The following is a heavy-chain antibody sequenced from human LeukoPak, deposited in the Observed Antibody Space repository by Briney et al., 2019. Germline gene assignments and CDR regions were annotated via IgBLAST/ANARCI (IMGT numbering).Heavy chain of an antibody. J-gene: IGHJ6*03. Sequence: SETLSLTCIVSGGSISSHYWTWVRQSAGRGLEWIGYTSYGGSTNYNPSLKSRVTISVGTSKIQFSLKLTSVTAADTAVYYCASSGVTGNYYYYMDVWGEGTTVIVSS. D-gene: IGHD2-21*02. CDR3: ASSGVTGNYYYYMDV. CDR2: TSYGGST. V-gene: IGHV4-59*11. CDR1: GGSISSHY.